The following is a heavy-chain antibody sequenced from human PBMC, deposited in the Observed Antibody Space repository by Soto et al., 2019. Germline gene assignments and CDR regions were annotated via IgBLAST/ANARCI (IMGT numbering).Heavy chain of an antibody. Sequence: GGSLRLSCAASGFTFSSYGMHWVRQAPGKGLEWVAVISYDGSNKYYADSVKGRFTISRDNSKNTLYLQMNSLRAEDTAVYYCAKDADYYDSSGYLDYWGQGTLVTVSS. D-gene: IGHD3-22*01. V-gene: IGHV3-30*18. CDR1: GFTFSSYG. J-gene: IGHJ4*02. CDR3: AKDADYYDSSGYLDY. CDR2: ISYDGSNK.